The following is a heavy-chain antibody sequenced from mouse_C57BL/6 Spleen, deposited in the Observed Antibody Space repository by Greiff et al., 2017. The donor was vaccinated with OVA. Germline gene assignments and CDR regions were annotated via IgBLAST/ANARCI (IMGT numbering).Heavy chain of an antibody. CDR1: GFTFSDYG. Sequence: EVQLQQSGGGLVKPGGSLKLSCAASGFTFSDYGMHWVRQAPEKGLEWVAYISSGSSTIYYADTVKGRFTISRDNAKNTLFLQMTSLRSEDTAMYYCARDYGSREGYFDVWGTGTTVTVSS. V-gene: IGHV5-17*01. CDR2: ISSGSSTI. D-gene: IGHD1-1*01. J-gene: IGHJ1*03. CDR3: ARDYGSREGYFDV.